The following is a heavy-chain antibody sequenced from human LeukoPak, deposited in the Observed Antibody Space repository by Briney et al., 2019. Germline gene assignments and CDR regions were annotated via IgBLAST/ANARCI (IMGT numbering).Heavy chain of an antibody. CDR1: GGSISSYY. J-gene: IGHJ4*02. D-gene: IGHD2-2*01. CDR3: ANGYRYCSSTRCDLDY. Sequence: SETLSLTCTVSGGSISSYYWSWIRQPPGKGLEWIGYIYYSGSTNYNPSLKSRVTISVDTSKNQFSLKLSSVTAADTAVYYCANGYRYCSSTRCDLDYWGQGTLVTVSS. V-gene: IGHV4-59*01. CDR2: IYYSGST.